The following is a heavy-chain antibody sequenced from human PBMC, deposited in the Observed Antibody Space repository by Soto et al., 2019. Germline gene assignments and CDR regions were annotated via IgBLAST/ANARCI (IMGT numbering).Heavy chain of an antibody. CDR1: GFTFSDYH. Sequence: QVQLVESGGGLVKPGWSLRLSCAASGFTFSDYHMSWIRQAPGKGLEWVAYIESRGRTISYADSVKGRFTISRDNAKNSLFLQMNSLRAEDTAMYYCVRQAARNYFDFWGQGTLLTVSS. CDR2: IESRGRTI. D-gene: IGHD6-6*01. J-gene: IGHJ4*02. CDR3: VRQAARNYFDF. V-gene: IGHV3-11*01.